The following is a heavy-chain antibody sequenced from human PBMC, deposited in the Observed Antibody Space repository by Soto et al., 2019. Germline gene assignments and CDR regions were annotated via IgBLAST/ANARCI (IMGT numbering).Heavy chain of an antibody. V-gene: IGHV5-51*01. J-gene: IGHJ4*02. Sequence: LGESLKISCKGSGYSFTNYWIGWVRQMPGKGLEWVAIINPGDSDTRYSPSFQGQVTISADKSISTAYLHYSSLKASDTAMYYCARRDSSGFPDYWGQGTLVTVSS. CDR1: GYSFTNYW. D-gene: IGHD3-22*01. CDR3: ARRDSSGFPDY. CDR2: INPGDSDT.